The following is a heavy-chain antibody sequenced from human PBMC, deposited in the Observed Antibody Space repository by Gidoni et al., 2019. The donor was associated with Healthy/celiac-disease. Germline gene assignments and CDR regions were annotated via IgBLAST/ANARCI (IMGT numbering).Heavy chain of an antibody. Sequence: QVQLVQYGAEVKKPGASGKVSCKASGYTFTSFAMHWVRQAPGQRLEWMGWINAGNGNTKYSQTFQGRVTITRDTSASTAYMELSSLRSEDTAVYYCACQLLVRSQFDYWGQGTLVTVSS. CDR3: ACQLLVRSQFDY. J-gene: IGHJ4*02. D-gene: IGHD2-2*01. CDR1: GYTFTSFA. CDR2: INAGNGNT. V-gene: IGHV1-3*01.